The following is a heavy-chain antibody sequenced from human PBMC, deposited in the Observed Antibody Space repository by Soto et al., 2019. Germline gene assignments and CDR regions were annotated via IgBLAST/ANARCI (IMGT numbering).Heavy chain of an antibody. CDR2: IYYSGST. CDR3: ARTSYDIFTDANWFDP. Sequence: PSETLSLTCTVSGDSISSYYWNWKRQPPGKGLEWIGYIYYSGSTNYNPSLKSRVTISVDTSKNQFSLKLSSVTAADTAVYYCARTSYDIFTDANWFDPWGQGTLVTVSS. D-gene: IGHD3-9*01. V-gene: IGHV4-59*01. J-gene: IGHJ5*02. CDR1: GDSISSYY.